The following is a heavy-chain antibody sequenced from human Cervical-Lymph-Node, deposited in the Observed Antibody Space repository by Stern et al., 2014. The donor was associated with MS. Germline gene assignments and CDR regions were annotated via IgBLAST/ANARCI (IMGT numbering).Heavy chain of an antibody. D-gene: IGHD6-6*01. V-gene: IGHV1-46*01. CDR2: INPSGGST. Sequence: QVQLVQSGAEVKKPGASVKISCKASGYTFPAHYMHWVRQAPGQGLEWMGLINPSGGSTTYAQKFQGRVTMTRDTSTNTVHMELNSLTSEDTAVYFCARTKDSSIAARPGEYHYAAMDVWGQGTTVTVPS. J-gene: IGHJ6*02. CDR1: GYTFPAHY. CDR3: ARTKDSSIAARPGEYHYAAMDV.